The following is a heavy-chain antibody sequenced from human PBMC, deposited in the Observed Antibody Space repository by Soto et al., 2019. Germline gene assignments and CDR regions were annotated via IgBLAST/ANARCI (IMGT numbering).Heavy chain of an antibody. CDR1: GFSLRNYW. CDR3: TRDAYDY. D-gene: IGHD2-21*01. V-gene: IGHV3-7*01. Sequence: EVQLVESGGGLVQPGGSLRLSCAASGFSLRNYWMSCVRQAPGKGLEWVANIKQDGSDKYYVDSVKGRFTISRDNANKSLYLQMNSLRAEDPALYYCTRDAYDYWGQGTLVTVSS. CDR2: IKQDGSDK. J-gene: IGHJ4*02.